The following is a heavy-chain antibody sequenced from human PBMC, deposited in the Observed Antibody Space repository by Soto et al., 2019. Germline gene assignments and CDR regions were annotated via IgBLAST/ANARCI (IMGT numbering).Heavy chain of an antibody. V-gene: IGHV4-30-4*01. CDR3: ASRMVQQYFDYFDY. CDR1: GNSISSGHYY. Sequence: SETLSLTCTVSGNSISSGHYYWSWIRQPPGKGLEWIGNIYYSGSTYYNPSLRSRVTMSVDTSKNQFSLKLTSVTAADTAAYFCASRMVQQYFDYFDYWGQGTLVTVSS. J-gene: IGHJ4*02. D-gene: IGHD1-1*01. CDR2: IYYSGST.